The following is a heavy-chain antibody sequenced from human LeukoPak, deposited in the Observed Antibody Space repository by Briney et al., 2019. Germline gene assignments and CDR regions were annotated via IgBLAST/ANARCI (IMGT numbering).Heavy chain of an antibody. J-gene: IGHJ4*02. D-gene: IGHD5-18*01. CDR3: ARGGYSYGYFDY. Sequence: GAPVKVSCKASGYTFTSYYMHWVRQTPGQGLEWMGIINPSGGSTSYAQKFQGRVTMTRDTSTSTVYMELSSLRSEDTAVYYCARGGYSYGYFDYWGQGTLVTVSS. CDR2: INPSGGST. CDR1: GYTFTSYY. V-gene: IGHV1-46*01.